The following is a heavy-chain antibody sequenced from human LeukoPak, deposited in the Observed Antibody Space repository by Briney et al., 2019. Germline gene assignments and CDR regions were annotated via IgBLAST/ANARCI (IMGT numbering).Heavy chain of an antibody. J-gene: IGHJ4*02. D-gene: IGHD6-19*01. CDR3: AKDRGTGSYYFDS. Sequence: GGSLRLSCAASRFNFSSNGMHWVREAPGKGLEGGAVISNDGRHQFYADAVKGRFSISRDNAKNTLYLQMERMRREDTALYYCAKDRGTGSYYFDSWGQGILVTVSS. CDR2: ISNDGRHQ. V-gene: IGHV3-30*18. CDR1: RFNFSSNG.